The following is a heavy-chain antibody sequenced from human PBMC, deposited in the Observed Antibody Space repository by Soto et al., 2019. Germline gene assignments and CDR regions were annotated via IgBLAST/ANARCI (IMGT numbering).Heavy chain of an antibody. CDR1: GFRFSEHA. D-gene: IGHD2-2*03. CDR2: IRNTPYGGTT. V-gene: IGHV3-49*04. J-gene: IGHJ5*02. CDR3: SRGSFGYYGP. Sequence: PGGSLRLSCNCSGFRFSEHAMTWVRQAPGKGLEWVGFIRNTPYGGTTDYAASVRGRFTISRDDSASIAYPQMNSLKTEDSGLYYCSRGSFGYYGPWGPGTLVTVS.